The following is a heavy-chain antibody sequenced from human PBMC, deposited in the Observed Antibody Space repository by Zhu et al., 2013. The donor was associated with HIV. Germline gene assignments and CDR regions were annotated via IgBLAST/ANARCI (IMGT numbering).Heavy chain of an antibody. CDR3: ARDVGRVGATRYYYYMDV. CDR2: INPNSGGT. J-gene: IGHJ6*03. Sequence: QVQLVQSGPEVKKPGASVKVSCKASGYTFTGYYIHWVRQAPGQGLEWMGCINPNSGGTNYAQKFQDRVTMTRDTSISTAYIQLSRLRSDDTAVYYCARDVGRVGATRYYYYMDVWGKGTTVTVSS. D-gene: IGHD1-26*01. CDR1: GYTFTGYY. V-gene: IGHV1-2*02.